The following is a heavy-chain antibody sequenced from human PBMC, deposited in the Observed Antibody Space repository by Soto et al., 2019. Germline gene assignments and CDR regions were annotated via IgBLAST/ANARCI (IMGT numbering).Heavy chain of an antibody. Sequence: EVQLVESGGGLVQPGRSLRLSCAASGFTFDDYAMHWVRQAPGKGLEWVSGISWNSGRIGYADSVKGRFTISRDNAKKSLYLQMNSLRAEDTALYYCAKGLGYFSSTSCYDDAFDIWGQGTMVTVYS. V-gene: IGHV3-9*01. CDR2: ISWNSGRI. D-gene: IGHD2-2*01. CDR1: GFTFDDYA. J-gene: IGHJ3*02. CDR3: AKGLGYFSSTSCYDDAFDI.